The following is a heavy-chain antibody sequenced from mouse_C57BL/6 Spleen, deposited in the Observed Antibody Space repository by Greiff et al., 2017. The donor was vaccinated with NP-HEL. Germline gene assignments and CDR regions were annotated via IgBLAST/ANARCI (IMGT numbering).Heavy chain of an antibody. J-gene: IGHJ3*01. Sequence: VQLQQSGPELVKPGASVKISCKASGYAFSSSWMNWVKQRPGKGLEWIGRIYPGDGDTNYNGKFKGKATLTADKSSSTAYMQLSSLTSEDSAVYFCATITAVVAPRFAYWGQGTLVTVSA. CDR3: ATITAVVAPRFAY. V-gene: IGHV1-82*01. CDR2: IYPGDGDT. CDR1: GYAFSSSW. D-gene: IGHD1-1*01.